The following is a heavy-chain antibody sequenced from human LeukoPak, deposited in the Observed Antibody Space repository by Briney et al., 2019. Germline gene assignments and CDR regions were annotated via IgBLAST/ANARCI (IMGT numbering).Heavy chain of an antibody. CDR2: ISYDGSNK. V-gene: IGHV3-30-3*01. CDR1: GFTFSSYA. J-gene: IGHJ4*02. D-gene: IGHD3-10*01. Sequence: GGSLRLSCAASGFTFSSYAMHWVRQAPGKGLEWVAVISYDGSNKYYADSVKGRFTISRDNSKNTLYQQMNSLRAEDTAVYYCARAPQVYYGSGTYFDYWGQGTLVTVSS. CDR3: ARAPQVYYGSGTYFDY.